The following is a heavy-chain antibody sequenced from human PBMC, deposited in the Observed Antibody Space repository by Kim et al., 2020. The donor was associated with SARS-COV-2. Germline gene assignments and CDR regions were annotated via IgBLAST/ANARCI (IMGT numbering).Heavy chain of an antibody. CDR1: GGSISSSSYY. Sequence: SETLSLICTVSGGSISSSSYYWGWIRQPPGKGLEWIGSIYYSGSTYYNPSLKSRVTISVDTSKNQFSLKLSSVTAADTAVYYCAIAVAGTSIVGAMDWFDPWGQGTLVTVSS. J-gene: IGHJ5*02. CDR3: AIAVAGTSIVGAMDWFDP. V-gene: IGHV4-39*07. D-gene: IGHD1-26*01. CDR2: IYYSGST.